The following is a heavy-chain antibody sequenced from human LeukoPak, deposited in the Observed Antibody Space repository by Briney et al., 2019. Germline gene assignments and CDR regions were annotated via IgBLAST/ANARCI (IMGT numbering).Heavy chain of an antibody. Sequence: PGGSLRLSCAASGFTLGNYTMNWVRQAPGKGLEWVSAISGPGGGTYYADSVKGRFTISRDNSKNTLYLQMNSLRVEDTAIYYCAKAPQGYNSYALPANWGQGTLVTVSS. CDR1: GFTLGNYT. D-gene: IGHD5-12*01. V-gene: IGHV3-23*01. J-gene: IGHJ4*02. CDR3: AKAPQGYNSYALPAN. CDR2: ISGPGGGT.